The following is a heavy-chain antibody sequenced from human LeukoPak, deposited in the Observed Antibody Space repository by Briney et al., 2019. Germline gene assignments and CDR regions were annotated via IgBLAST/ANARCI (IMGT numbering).Heavy chain of an antibody. V-gene: IGHV7-4-1*02. J-gene: IGHJ5*02. CDR2: INTNTGNP. CDR3: ARVPHLGSYLSWFDP. Sequence: GASVKVSCKASGYTFTSYAMHWVRQAPGQRLEWMGWINTNTGNPTYAQGFTGRFVFSLDTSVSTAYLQISSLKAEDTAVYYCARVPHLGSYLSWFDPWGQGTLVTVSS. D-gene: IGHD1-26*01. CDR1: GYTFTSYA.